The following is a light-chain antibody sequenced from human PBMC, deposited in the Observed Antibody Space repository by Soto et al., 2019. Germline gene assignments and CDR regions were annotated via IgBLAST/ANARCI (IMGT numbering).Light chain of an antibody. J-gene: IGKJ5*01. V-gene: IGKV2-28*01. CDR1: QSLLHSNGYNY. Sequence: DIVMTQSPLSLPVTPGEPASISCRSSQSLLHSNGYNYLDWYLQKPGQXXXXXXXXXXNSASGVPDRFRGSGSGTDFTLTIRRLEPEDFAVYYCQQYGSSPITFGQGTRLEIK. CDR3: QQYGSSPIT. CDR2: XXX.